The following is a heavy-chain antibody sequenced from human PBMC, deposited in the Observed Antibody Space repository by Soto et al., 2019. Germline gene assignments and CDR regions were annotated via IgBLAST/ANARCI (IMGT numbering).Heavy chain of an antibody. V-gene: IGHV4-30-4*01. D-gene: IGHD2-2*01. Sequence: QVQLQESGPGLVKPSQTLSLTCTVSGGSISSGDYYWSWIRQPPGKGLEWIGYIYYSGSTYYNPSLKSRVTISVDTSKNQLSLKLSSVTAADTAVYYCARATIGYCSSTSCLHFDYWGQGTLVTVSS. J-gene: IGHJ4*02. CDR1: GGSISSGDYY. CDR2: IYYSGST. CDR3: ARATIGYCSSTSCLHFDY.